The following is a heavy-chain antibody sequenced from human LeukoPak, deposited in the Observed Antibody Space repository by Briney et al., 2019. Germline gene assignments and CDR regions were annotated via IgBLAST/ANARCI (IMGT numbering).Heavy chain of an antibody. J-gene: IGHJ4*02. Sequence: SQTLSLTCTVSGGSISSGGYYWSWIRQPPGKGLEWIGYIYHSGSTYYNPSLKSRVTISVDRSKNQFSLKLSSVTAADTAVYYCAREVYGYSSGWYEDYWGQGTLVTVSS. CDR3: AREVYGYSSGWYEDY. D-gene: IGHD6-19*01. CDR1: GGSISSGGYY. CDR2: IYHSGST. V-gene: IGHV4-30-2*01.